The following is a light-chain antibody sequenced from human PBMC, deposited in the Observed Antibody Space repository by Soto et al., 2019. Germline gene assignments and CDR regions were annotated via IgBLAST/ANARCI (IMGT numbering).Light chain of an antibody. CDR2: AAS. V-gene: IGKV1-9*01. J-gene: IGKJ5*01. CDR1: QGISSY. Sequence: IQLTQSPSSLSASVGDRVTISCRASQGISSYLAWYQQEPGKAPKLLIYAASTLQTGVPSRFSGSGSGTDFTLTISSLQPDDFATYYCQQLGNYPLTFGQGTRLEIK. CDR3: QQLGNYPLT.